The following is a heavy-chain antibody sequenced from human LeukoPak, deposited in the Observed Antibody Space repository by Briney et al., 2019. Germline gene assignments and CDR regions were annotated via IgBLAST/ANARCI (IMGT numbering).Heavy chain of an antibody. CDR2: ITSSSTYT. CDR3: ARDPYSGDYGPYYYYYMDV. J-gene: IGHJ6*03. Sequence: GGSLRLSCAASGFTFSIYNMNWVRQAPGKALEWVSSITSSSTYTYYADSVKGRYTISRDNAKNSLYLQMNSLRAEDTAVYYCARDPYSGDYGPYYYYYMDVWGKGTTVTVSS. CDR1: GFTFSIYN. V-gene: IGHV3-21*01. D-gene: IGHD1-26*01.